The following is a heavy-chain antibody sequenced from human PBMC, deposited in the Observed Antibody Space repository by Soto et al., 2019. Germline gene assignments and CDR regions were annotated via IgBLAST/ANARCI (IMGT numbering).Heavy chain of an antibody. CDR3: ARVAAAGTWWFDP. V-gene: IGHV1-69*06. D-gene: IGHD6-13*01. J-gene: IGHJ5*02. Sequence: SVKVSCKASGGTFSSYAISWVLQAPGQGLEWMGGIIPIFGTANYAQKFQGRVTITADKFTSTAYMELSSLRSEDTAVYYCARVAAAGTWWFDPWGQGTLVTVSS. CDR2: IIPIFGTA. CDR1: GGTFSSYA.